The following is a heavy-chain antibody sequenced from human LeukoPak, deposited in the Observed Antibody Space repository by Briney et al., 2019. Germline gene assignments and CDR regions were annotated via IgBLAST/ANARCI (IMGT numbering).Heavy chain of an antibody. D-gene: IGHD5-18*01. V-gene: IGHV3-30*04. CDR1: GFTFSSYA. Sequence: GGSLRLSCAASGFTFSSYAMHWVRQAPGKGLEWVAVISYDGSNKYYADSVKGRFTISRDNSKNTLYLQMNSLRAEDTAVYYCARDSAMVTSYYFDYWGQGTLVTVSP. J-gene: IGHJ4*02. CDR3: ARDSAMVTSYYFDY. CDR2: ISYDGSNK.